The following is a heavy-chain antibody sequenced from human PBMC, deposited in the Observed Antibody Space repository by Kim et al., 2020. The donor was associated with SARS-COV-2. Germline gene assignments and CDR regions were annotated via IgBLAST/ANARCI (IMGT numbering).Heavy chain of an antibody. J-gene: IGHJ5*02. Sequence: PSFQGQVTISADKSISTAYLQWSSLKASDTAMYYCARHDDSSATGGGFDPWGQGTLVTVSS. CDR3: ARHDDSSATGGGFDP. D-gene: IGHD6-25*01. V-gene: IGHV5-51*01.